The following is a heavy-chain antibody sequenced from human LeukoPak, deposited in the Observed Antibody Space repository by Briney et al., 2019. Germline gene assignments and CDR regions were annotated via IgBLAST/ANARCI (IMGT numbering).Heavy chain of an antibody. CDR2: IGGRGSNT. J-gene: IGHJ3*01. V-gene: IGHV3-23*01. CDR1: GFTFSSYA. CDR3: AKGVVVVPAANDAFDL. Sequence: GGSLRLSCAASGFTFSSYAMSWVRQAPGRGLEWVSGIGGRGSNTYYADSVKGRFTISRDNSKNTLFLQMDSLRPEDTAVYYCAKGVVVVPAANDAFDLWGQGTMVTVSS. D-gene: IGHD2-2*01.